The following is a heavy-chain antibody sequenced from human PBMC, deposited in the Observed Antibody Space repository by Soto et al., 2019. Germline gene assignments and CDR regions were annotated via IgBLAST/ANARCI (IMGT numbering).Heavy chain of an antibody. CDR1: GYTFTNFG. D-gene: IGHD3-10*01. Sequence: ASVKVSCKTSGYTFTNFGLSWVRQAPGQGLEWMGWISAYNGNTNYAQNFQGRVTMTTDTSTSTAYMDLNSLKSEDTAMYYCATSYGSGSQAFDFWGQGTLVTVSS. J-gene: IGHJ4*02. CDR2: ISAYNGNT. CDR3: ATSYGSGSQAFDF. V-gene: IGHV1-18*01.